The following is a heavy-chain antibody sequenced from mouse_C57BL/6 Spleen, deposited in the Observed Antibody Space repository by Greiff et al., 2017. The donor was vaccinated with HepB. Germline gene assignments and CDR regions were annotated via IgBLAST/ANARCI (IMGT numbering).Heavy chain of an antibody. CDR1: GFTFSSYA. CDR2: ISDGGSYT. D-gene: IGHD1-1*01. J-gene: IGHJ4*01. CDR3: ARGARLLRAQYDAMDY. Sequence: EVMLVESGGGLVKPGGSLKLSCAASGFTFSSYAMSWVRQTPEKRLEWVATISDGGSYTYYPDNVKGRFTISRDNAKNNLYLQMSHLKSEDTAMYYCARGARLLRAQYDAMDYWGQGTSVTVSS. V-gene: IGHV5-4*03.